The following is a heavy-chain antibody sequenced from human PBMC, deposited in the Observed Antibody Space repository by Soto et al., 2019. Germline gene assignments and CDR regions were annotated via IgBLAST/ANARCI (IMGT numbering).Heavy chain of an antibody. CDR3: ARGGYCSGGSCYYPYYYYGMDV. CDR2: INSDGSRT. CDR1: GFTFSSYW. V-gene: IGHV3-74*01. Sequence: PGGSLRLSCAASGFTFSSYWMHWVRQAPGKGLVWVSRINSDGSRTIYADSVKGRFTISRDNAKNTLYLQMNRLRAEDTAVYYCARGGYCSGGSCYYPYYYYGMDVWGQGTTVTVSS. J-gene: IGHJ6*02. D-gene: IGHD2-15*01.